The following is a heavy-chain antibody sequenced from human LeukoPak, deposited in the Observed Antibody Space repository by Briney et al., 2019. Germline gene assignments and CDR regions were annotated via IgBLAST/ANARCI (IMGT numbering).Heavy chain of an antibody. Sequence: SETLSLTCSVSGGSITGYCRSWIRQPAGKGLEWIGRIYTSGSTNYNPSLKSRVTMSFDTSKNQFSLKLSSVTAADTAVYYCARGSPTTNKGAYGWFDPWGQGTLVTVSS. CDR1: GGSITGYC. CDR2: IYTSGST. D-gene: IGHD1-14*01. J-gene: IGHJ5*02. V-gene: IGHV4-4*07. CDR3: ARGSPTTNKGAYGWFDP.